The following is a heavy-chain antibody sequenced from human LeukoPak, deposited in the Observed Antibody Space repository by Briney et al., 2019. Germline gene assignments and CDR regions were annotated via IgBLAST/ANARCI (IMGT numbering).Heavy chain of an antibody. Sequence: GGSLRLSCAASGFTFSSYAMSWVGQAPGKGLEWVSAISGSGGSTYYADSVKGRFTISRDNSKNTLYLQMNSLRAEDTAVYYCAKDSYYYDSSGYENWGQGTLVTVSS. CDR2: ISGSGGST. D-gene: IGHD3-22*01. CDR1: GFTFSSYA. CDR3: AKDSYYYDSSGYEN. V-gene: IGHV3-23*01. J-gene: IGHJ4*02.